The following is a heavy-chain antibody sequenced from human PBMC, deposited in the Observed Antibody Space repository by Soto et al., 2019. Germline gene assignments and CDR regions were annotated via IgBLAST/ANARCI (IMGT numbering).Heavy chain of an antibody. D-gene: IGHD6-13*01. CDR1: GGSISSGGYY. V-gene: IGHV4-31*03. J-gene: IGHJ5*02. CDR2: IYYSGST. CDR3: ARGSIAEAGTPQFWLDP. Sequence: PSETLSLTCTVSGGSISSGGYYWSWIRQHPGKGLEWIGYIYYSGSTYYNPSLKSRVTISVDTSKNQFSLKLSSVTAADTAVYYCARGSIAEAGTPQFWLDPSGQGTLVTVSS.